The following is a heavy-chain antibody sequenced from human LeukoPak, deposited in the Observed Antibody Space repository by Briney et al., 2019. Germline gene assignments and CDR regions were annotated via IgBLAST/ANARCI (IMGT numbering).Heavy chain of an antibody. CDR2: ISYDGSNK. CDR3: ARDKADFWSGLDY. Sequence: GGSLRLSCAASGFTFSSYAMHWVRQAPGKGLEWVAVISYDGSNKYYADSVKGRFTISRDNSKNTLYLQMNCLRAEDTAVYYCARDKADFWSGLDYWGQGTLVTVSS. V-gene: IGHV3-30-3*01. D-gene: IGHD3-3*01. CDR1: GFTFSSYA. J-gene: IGHJ4*02.